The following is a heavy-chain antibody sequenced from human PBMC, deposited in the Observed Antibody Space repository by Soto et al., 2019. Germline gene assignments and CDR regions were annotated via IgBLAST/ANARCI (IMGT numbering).Heavy chain of an antibody. CDR2: IIPIFGTA. V-gene: IGHV1-69*13. J-gene: IGHJ4*02. CDR1: GGTFSSYA. CDR3: ARDRSGSYFH. D-gene: IGHD1-26*01. Sequence: ASVKVSCKASGGTFSSYAISWVRQAPGQGLEWTGGIIPIFGTANYAQKFQGRVTITADESTSTAYMELSSLRSEDTAVYYCARDRSGSYFHWGQGTLVTVSS.